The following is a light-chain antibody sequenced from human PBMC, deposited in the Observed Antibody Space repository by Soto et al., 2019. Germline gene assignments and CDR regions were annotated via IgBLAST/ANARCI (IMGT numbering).Light chain of an antibody. CDR3: CSSAPESTYV. CDR2: EAT. V-gene: IGLV2-14*01. J-gene: IGLJ1*01. Sequence: QSVLAQPPSVSGSPGQSITVSCTGTSSDIGASNFVSWYQHLPGRAPKVIIFEATNRPSGVSDRFSGSKAGITASLTISGLQAADEAEYFCCSSAPESTYVFGSGTKVTV. CDR1: SSDIGASNF.